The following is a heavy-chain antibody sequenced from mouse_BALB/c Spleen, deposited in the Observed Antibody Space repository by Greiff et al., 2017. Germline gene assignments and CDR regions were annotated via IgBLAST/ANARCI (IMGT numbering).Heavy chain of an antibody. J-gene: IGHJ4*01. CDR1: GFTFNTYA. V-gene: IGHV10-1*02. CDR3: VRNYGFFYAMDY. CDR2: IRSKSNNYAT. Sequence: EVQGVESGGGLVQPKGSLKLSCAASGFTFNTYAMNWVRQAPGKGLEWVARIRSKSNNYATYYADSVKDRFTISRDDSQSMLYLQMNNLKTEDTAMYYCVRNYGFFYAMDYWGQGTSVTVSS. D-gene: IGHD1-1*01.